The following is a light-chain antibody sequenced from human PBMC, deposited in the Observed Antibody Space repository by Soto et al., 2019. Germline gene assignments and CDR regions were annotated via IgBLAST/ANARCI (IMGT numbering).Light chain of an antibody. CDR3: QQYEDLPLT. V-gene: IGKV1-33*01. CDR1: QDISNY. J-gene: IGKJ4*01. Sequence: DIQMTQSPSSLSASVGDRVTITCQASQDISNYLNWHQQKPGKAPNLLIFDASNVETGVPSRFSGSGSGTDFTFTIHSLQPEDAATYYCQQYEDLPLTFGGGTKVGIK. CDR2: DAS.